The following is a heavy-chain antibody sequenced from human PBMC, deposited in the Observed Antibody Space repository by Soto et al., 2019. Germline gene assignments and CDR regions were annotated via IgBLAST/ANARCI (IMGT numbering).Heavy chain of an antibody. J-gene: IGHJ4*02. CDR1: GFTFSSYA. Sequence: GGSLRLSCAASGFTFSSYAMSWVRQAPGKGLEWVSAISGSGGSTYYADSVKGRFTISRDNSKNTLYLQMNSLRAEDTAVYYCAKDQGYSYGLPNFDYWGQGTLVTVSS. CDR2: ISGSGGST. CDR3: AKDQGYSYGLPNFDY. D-gene: IGHD5-18*01. V-gene: IGHV3-23*01.